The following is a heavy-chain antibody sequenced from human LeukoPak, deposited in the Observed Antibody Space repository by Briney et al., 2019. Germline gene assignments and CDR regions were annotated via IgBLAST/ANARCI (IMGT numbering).Heavy chain of an antibody. CDR2: INPNSGGT. J-gene: IGHJ3*02. V-gene: IGHV1-2*06. CDR1: GYTFTGYY. CDR3: AGGSGWYKDAFDI. D-gene: IGHD6-19*01. Sequence: ASVKVSCKASGYTFTGYYMHWVRQAPGQGLEWMGRINPNSGGTNYAQKFQGRVTMTRDTSISTAYMELSRLRPDDTAVYYCAGGSGWYKDAFDIWGQGTMVTVSS.